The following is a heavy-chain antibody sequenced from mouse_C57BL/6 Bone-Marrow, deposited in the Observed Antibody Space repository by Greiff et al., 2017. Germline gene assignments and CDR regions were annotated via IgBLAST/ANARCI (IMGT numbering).Heavy chain of an antibody. CDR1: GYTFTSYW. Sequence: VQLQQPGAELVKPGASVKMSCKASGYTFTSYWINWVKQRPGQGLEWIGDIYPGSGSTNYNEKFKSKATLTVDTSSSTAYMQLSSLTSEDSAVYDCARKGYGNYYWYFDVWGRGTTVAVSS. D-gene: IGHD2-10*02. J-gene: IGHJ1*03. CDR2: IYPGSGST. CDR3: ARKGYGNYYWYFDV. V-gene: IGHV1-55*01.